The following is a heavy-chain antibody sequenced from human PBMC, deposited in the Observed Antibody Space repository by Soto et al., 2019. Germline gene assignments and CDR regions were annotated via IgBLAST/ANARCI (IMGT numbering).Heavy chain of an antibody. D-gene: IGHD2-15*01. CDR1: GYSISSGYY. Sequence: LSLTCAVSGYSISSGYYWGWLRQPPGKGLEWIGYIYYSGSTYYNPSLKSRVTISVDTSKNQFSLKLSSVTAADTAVYYCAGFSEVAATEINWFDPWGQGTLVTVSS. J-gene: IGHJ5*02. CDR2: IYYSGST. CDR3: AGFSEVAATEINWFDP. V-gene: IGHV4-38-2*01.